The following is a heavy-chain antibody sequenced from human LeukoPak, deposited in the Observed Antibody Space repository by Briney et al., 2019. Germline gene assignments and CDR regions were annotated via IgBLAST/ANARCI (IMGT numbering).Heavy chain of an antibody. CDR1: GGSISSSSYY. V-gene: IGHV4-39*07. Sequence: PSETLSLTCTVSGGSISSSSYYWGWIRQPPGKGLEWIGSIYYSGSTYYNPSLKSRVTISVDTSKNQFSLKLSSVTAADTAVYYCARESTPPHSSSWYDCHSSGCRYDYWGQGTLVTVSS. CDR3: ARESTPPHSSSWYDCHSSGCRYDY. CDR2: IYYSGST. J-gene: IGHJ4*02. D-gene: IGHD6-13*01.